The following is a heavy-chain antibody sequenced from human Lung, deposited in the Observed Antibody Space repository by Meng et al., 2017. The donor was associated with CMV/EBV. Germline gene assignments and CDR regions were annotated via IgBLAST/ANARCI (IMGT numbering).Heavy chain of an antibody. Sequence: GESLKISCQGSGYSFTTYWIAWVRQMPGKGLEWVGSIYPGDDDTRYSPSLQGQVTISADASITAAYLQWNSLKASDTAMYYCARLWGVFDWNFDGFDIWGRGXMVTFSS. CDR3: ARLWGVFDWNFDGFDI. V-gene: IGHV5-51*01. CDR2: IYPGDDDT. J-gene: IGHJ3*02. D-gene: IGHD1-7*01. CDR1: GYSFTTYW.